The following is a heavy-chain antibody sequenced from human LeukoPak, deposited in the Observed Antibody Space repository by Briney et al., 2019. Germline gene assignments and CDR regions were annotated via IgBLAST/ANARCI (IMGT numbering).Heavy chain of an antibody. J-gene: IGHJ4*02. CDR2: IKTKADGGTA. CDR3: VTGRCSATCHYFFDY. V-gene: IGHV3-15*01. CDR1: GLFFSDAW. Sequence: GGSLRLSCAASGLFFSDAWMNWVRQAPGKGLQWVGRIKTKADGGTADYAESVKGRFTISRDDSKNTLYLQMNSLKTEDTAMYYCVTGRCSATCHYFFDYWGQGTLVTVS. D-gene: IGHD6-19*01.